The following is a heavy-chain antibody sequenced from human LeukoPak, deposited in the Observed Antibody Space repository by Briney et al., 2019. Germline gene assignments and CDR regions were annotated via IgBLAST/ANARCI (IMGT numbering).Heavy chain of an antibody. CDR3: ARHSLYDSRGDGTYYFDY. CDR1: GASFRAHY. J-gene: IGHJ4*02. D-gene: IGHD3-22*01. V-gene: IGHV4-34*01. Sequence: SETLSHTCAVYGASFRAHYWSWIRQAPGKGLELIGEIKDSGHARYNASLKSRVTMSVDTSKNQFSLKLKSVTAADTAVYYCARHSLYDSRGDGTYYFDYWGQGTLVTVSS. CDR2: IKDSGHA.